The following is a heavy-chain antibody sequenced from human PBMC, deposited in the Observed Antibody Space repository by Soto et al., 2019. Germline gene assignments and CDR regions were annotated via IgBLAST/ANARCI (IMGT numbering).Heavy chain of an antibody. J-gene: IGHJ4*02. CDR2: IYWDDDK. Sequence: QITLKESGPTLVKPTQTLTLTCTFSGFSLSTSGVGVGWIRQPPGKALEWLALIYWDDDKRYSPSLKSRLTIPNDTSKNQVVLTMTNMDPVDTATYYGAHSLAYYYGSGSYWGYWGQGTLVTVSS. CDR3: AHSLAYYYGSGSYWGY. CDR1: GFSLSTSGVG. V-gene: IGHV2-5*02. D-gene: IGHD3-10*01.